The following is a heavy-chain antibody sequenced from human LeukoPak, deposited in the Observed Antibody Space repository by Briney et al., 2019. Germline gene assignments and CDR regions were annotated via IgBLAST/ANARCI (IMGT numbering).Heavy chain of an antibody. V-gene: IGHV3-66*04. Sequence: GGSLRLSCAASGFTVSSNYMSWVRQAPGKGLEWVSVIYSGGNTYYADSVKGRFTISRDNAKNSLYLQMNSLRADDTAVYHCARQETSSYNGAFDIWGQGTMVTVSS. CDR2: IYSGGNT. CDR1: GFTVSSNY. CDR3: ARQETSSYNGAFDI. D-gene: IGHD1-26*01. J-gene: IGHJ3*02.